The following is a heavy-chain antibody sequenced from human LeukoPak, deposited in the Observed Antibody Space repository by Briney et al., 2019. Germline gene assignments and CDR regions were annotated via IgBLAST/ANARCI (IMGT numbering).Heavy chain of an antibody. CDR2: IWYDGSNK. CDR3: ARDLGGYSYGTLDH. CDR1: GFTFSSYG. V-gene: IGHV3-33*01. D-gene: IGHD5-18*01. Sequence: GGSLRLSCAASGFTFSSYGMHWVRQAPGKGLEWVAVIWYDGSNKYYADSVKGRFTISRDNSKNTLYLQMNSLRAEDTAVYYCARDLGGYSYGTLDHWGQGTLVTVSS. J-gene: IGHJ4*02.